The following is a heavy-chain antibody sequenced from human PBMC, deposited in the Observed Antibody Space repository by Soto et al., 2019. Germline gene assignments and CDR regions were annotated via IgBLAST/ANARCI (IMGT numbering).Heavy chain of an antibody. D-gene: IGHD5-18*01. CDR1: GGSISSYY. V-gene: IGHV4-59*01. Sequence: SETLSLTCTVSGGSISSYYWSWIRQPPGKGLEWIGYIYYSGSTNYNPSLKSRVTISVDTSKNQFSLKLSSVTAADTAVYYCARERADSYGNNWFDPWGQGTLVTVSS. CDR3: ARERADSYGNNWFDP. J-gene: IGHJ5*02. CDR2: IYYSGST.